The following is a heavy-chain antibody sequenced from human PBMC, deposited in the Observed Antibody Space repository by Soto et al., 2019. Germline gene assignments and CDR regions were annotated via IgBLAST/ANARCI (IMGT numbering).Heavy chain of an antibody. CDR2: INAANGNT. V-gene: IGHV1-3*05. Sequence: QVQFVQSGAEEKKPGASVKVSCKASGYTFTSYAIHWVRQAPGQSLEWMGWINAANGNTKYSQKFQGRVTITRDTSTSTAYMELSSLGSEDTAVYYCARSSYLDYWSQGTLVTVSS. J-gene: IGHJ4*02. CDR3: ARSSYLDY. CDR1: GYTFTSYA.